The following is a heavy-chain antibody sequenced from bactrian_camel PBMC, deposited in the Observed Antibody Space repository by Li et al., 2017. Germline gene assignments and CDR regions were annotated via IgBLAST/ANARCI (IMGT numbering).Heavy chain of an antibody. CDR1: GVWYSSYC. CDR3: AARYSEYCYRRIIDFGE. D-gene: IGHD3*01. J-gene: IGHJ4*01. CDR2: IDPSSRT. V-gene: IGHV3S53*01. Sequence: SCAAGGVWYSSYCMAWFRQSEGAQREWVSGIDPSSRTTYADSVKDRFTISKDASKNTVYLKMDDLKPDDTAIYYCAARYSEYCYRRIIDFGEWGQGTQVTVS.